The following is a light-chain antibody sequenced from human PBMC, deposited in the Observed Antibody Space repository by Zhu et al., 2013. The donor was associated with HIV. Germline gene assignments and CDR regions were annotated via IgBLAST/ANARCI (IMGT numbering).Light chain of an antibody. CDR3: SSYAGNKNVV. CDR2: EVS. V-gene: IGLV2-8*01. Sequence: QSALTQPPSASGSPEQSVTISCTGTSSDVGGYNYASWYQQHPGKAPKLLIYEVSGRPSGVPDRFSGSKSGNMASLTVSGLQAEDEGDYYCSSYAGNKNVVFGGGTKLTVL. CDR1: SSDVGGYNY. J-gene: IGLJ2*01.